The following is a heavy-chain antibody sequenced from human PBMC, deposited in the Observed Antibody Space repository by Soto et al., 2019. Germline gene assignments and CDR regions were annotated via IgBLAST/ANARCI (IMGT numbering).Heavy chain of an antibody. CDR1: GFTFSSYE. CDR3: ARDNLLWELANFDY. J-gene: IGHJ4*02. Sequence: EVQLVESGGGLVQPGGSLRLSCAASGFTFSSYEMNWVRQAPGKGLEWVSDISSSGSTIYYADSVKGRFTISRDNAKNSLYLQMHSLRAEDTAVYYCARDNLLWELANFDYWGQGTLVTVSS. D-gene: IGHD1-26*01. V-gene: IGHV3-48*03. CDR2: ISSSGSTI.